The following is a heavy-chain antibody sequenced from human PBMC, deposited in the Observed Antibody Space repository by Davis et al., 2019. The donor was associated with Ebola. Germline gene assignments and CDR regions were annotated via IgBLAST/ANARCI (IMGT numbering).Heavy chain of an antibody. D-gene: IGHD3-9*01. CDR3: AKDASFYDVLTGYYDFYYGIDV. Sequence: GGSLRLSCAASGFTFDDYAMHWVRQAPGKGLEWVSGISWNSDNIGYADSVKGRFTISRDNAKNSLYLQMNSLKADDTVLYYCAKDASFYDVLTGYYDFYYGIDVWGQGTTVTVSS. CDR2: ISWNSDNI. V-gene: IGHV3-9*01. CDR1: GFTFDDYA. J-gene: IGHJ6*02.